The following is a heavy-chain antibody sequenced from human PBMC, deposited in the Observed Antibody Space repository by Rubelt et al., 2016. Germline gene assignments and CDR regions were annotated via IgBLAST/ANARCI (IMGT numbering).Heavy chain of an antibody. CDR2: IYWDDDK. J-gene: IGHJ4*02. D-gene: IGHD2/OR15-2a*01. CDR3: AQSLRPDGILGY. V-gene: IGHV2-5*02. CDR1: GFSLSTSGVS. Sequence: QITLKESGPTLVKPTQTLTLTCTFSGFSLSTSGVSVGWIRQPPRKALEWLALIYWDDDKRYSPSLKSRLTITKDTSKNQVVLTMTNMDPVDTATYYCAQSLRPDGILGYWGQGTLVTVSS.